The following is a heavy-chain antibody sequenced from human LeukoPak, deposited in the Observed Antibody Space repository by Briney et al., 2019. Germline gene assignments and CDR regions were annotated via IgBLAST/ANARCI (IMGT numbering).Heavy chain of an antibody. CDR3: ARDGDSSGYYLFDY. Sequence: ASVKVSCKASGYTFTGYYMHWVRQAPGQGLEWMGWINPNSGGTNYAQKIQGRVTMTRDTSISTAYMELSRLRSDDTAVYYCARDGDSSGYYLFDYWGQGTLVTVSS. V-gene: IGHV1-2*02. J-gene: IGHJ4*02. CDR1: GYTFTGYY. D-gene: IGHD3-22*01. CDR2: INPNSGGT.